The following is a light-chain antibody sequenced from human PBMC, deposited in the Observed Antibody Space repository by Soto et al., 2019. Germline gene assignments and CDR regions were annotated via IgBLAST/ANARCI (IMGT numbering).Light chain of an antibody. CDR3: QQHGSSPLT. V-gene: IGKV3-20*01. CDR2: GAS. J-gene: IGKJ4*01. Sequence: EIVLTQSPGTLSLSPGERATLSCRASQSVSNNYLAWYQQKPGQAPRLLIYGASSRATGIPDRFSGSGSGTDFTLTISSLEPEDFAVYYCQQHGSSPLTFGGGTKVDI. CDR1: QSVSNNY.